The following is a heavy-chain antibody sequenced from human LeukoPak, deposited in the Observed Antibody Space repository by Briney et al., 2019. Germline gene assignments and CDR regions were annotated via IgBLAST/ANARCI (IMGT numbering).Heavy chain of an antibody. Sequence: GGSLRLSCAASGFTVSSNYMSWVRQAPGKGLEWVSVIYSGGSTYYADSVKGRFTISRDNAKNSLYLQMNSLRAEDTAVYYCARDLTTVIAHVLYFDSWGQGTLVTVSS. CDR3: ARDLTTVIAHVLYFDS. CDR2: IYSGGST. CDR1: GFTVSSNY. V-gene: IGHV3-53*01. J-gene: IGHJ4*02. D-gene: IGHD4-11*01.